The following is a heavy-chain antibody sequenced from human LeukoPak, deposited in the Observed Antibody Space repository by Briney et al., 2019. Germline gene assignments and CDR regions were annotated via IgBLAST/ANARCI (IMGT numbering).Heavy chain of an antibody. D-gene: IGHD6-19*01. J-gene: IGHJ4*02. CDR2: IRSDGSNK. CDR1: GFTFSSYG. Sequence: GSLRLSCAASGFTFSSYGMHWVRQAPGKGLEWITFIRSDGSNKYYADSVKGRFTISRDNSKNTVYLEMNSLRAEDTAVYYCAKSAIAVAGTHLDYWGQGTLVTVSS. CDR3: AKSAIAVAGTHLDY. V-gene: IGHV3-30*02.